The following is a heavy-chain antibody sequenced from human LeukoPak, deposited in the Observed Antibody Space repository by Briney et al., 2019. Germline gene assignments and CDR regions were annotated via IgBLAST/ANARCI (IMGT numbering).Heavy chain of an antibody. CDR1: GFTFDDHG. V-gene: IGHV3-20*04. D-gene: IGHD1-26*01. CDR3: AKFVVGATLGDY. J-gene: IGHJ4*02. Sequence: GGSLRLSCAASGFTFDDHGMNWVRQAPGKGLEWVSGINWNGGSTFYADSVKGRFTISRDNSKNTLYLHMNSLRAEDTAVYYCAKFVVGATLGDYWGQGTLVTVSS. CDR2: INWNGGST.